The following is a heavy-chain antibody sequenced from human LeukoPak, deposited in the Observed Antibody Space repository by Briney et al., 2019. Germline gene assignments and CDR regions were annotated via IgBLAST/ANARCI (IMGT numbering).Heavy chain of an antibody. CDR3: ARLPIAAAGNY. D-gene: IGHD6-13*01. Sequence: SGGSLRLSCAASGFTFSSYSMNWVRQAPGKGLEWVSSISSSSSYIYYADSVKGRFTISRDNAKNTLYLQMNSLRAEDTAVYYCARLPIAAAGNYWGQGTLVTVSS. J-gene: IGHJ4*02. CDR1: GFTFSSYS. CDR2: ISSSSSYI. V-gene: IGHV3-21*01.